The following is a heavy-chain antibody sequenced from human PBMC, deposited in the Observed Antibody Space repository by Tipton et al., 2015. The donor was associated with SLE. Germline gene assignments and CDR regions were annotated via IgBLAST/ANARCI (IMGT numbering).Heavy chain of an antibody. D-gene: IGHD5-18*01. CDR2: IYYSGST. CDR1: GGSITSYY. CDR3: ARGGLGYSYYYYMDV. Sequence: TLSPTCSVSGGSITSYYWSWIRQSPGKGLEWIGYIYYSGSTNYNPSLKSRVTISVDTSKNQFSLKLSSVTAADTAVYYCARGGLGYSYYYYMDVWGKGTTVTVSS. J-gene: IGHJ6*03. V-gene: IGHV4-59*01.